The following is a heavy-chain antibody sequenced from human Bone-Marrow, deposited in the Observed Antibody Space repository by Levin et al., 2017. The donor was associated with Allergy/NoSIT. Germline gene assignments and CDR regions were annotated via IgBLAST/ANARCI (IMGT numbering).Heavy chain of an antibody. Sequence: GESLKISCAASGVTVGKQYMSWGRQAPGKGLEWVSVIYSGGSTHYADSVKGRFTISRDSSKNTLYLQMNSLGAEDTAMYYCARRSYSRSASLGYWGQGTLVTVSS. CDR1: GVTVGKQY. D-gene: IGHD2-21*01. V-gene: IGHV3-53*01. J-gene: IGHJ4*02. CDR3: ARRSYSRSASLGY. CDR2: IYSGGST.